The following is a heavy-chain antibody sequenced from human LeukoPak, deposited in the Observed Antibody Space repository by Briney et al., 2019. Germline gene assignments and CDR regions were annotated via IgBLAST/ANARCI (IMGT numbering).Heavy chain of an antibody. Sequence: SETLSLTCTVSGGSISSRSYSWGWIRHPPGKGLEWLGSLYFSGSTYYNPSLKSRVTISGDTSKNQFSLKVTSVTAADAAVYYCARIPPSSGYYYFDYWGQGILVTVSS. CDR2: LYFSGST. CDR3: ARIPPSSGYYYFDY. J-gene: IGHJ4*02. CDR1: GGSISSRSYS. D-gene: IGHD3-22*01. V-gene: IGHV4-39*07.